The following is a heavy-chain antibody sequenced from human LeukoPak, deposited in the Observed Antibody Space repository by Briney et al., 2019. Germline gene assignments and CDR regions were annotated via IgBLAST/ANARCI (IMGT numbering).Heavy chain of an antibody. J-gene: IGHJ4*02. CDR2: ISGSGGST. CDR1: GFTFSSYA. Sequence: GGSLRLSCAASGFTFSSYAMSWVRQAPGKGLEWVSAISGSGGSTYYADSVKGRFTISRDNSKNTLYLQMNSLRAEDTAVYCCAKVAGDGSSWLHLYYFDYWGQGTLVTVSS. V-gene: IGHV3-23*01. D-gene: IGHD6-13*01. CDR3: AKVAGDGSSWLHLYYFDY.